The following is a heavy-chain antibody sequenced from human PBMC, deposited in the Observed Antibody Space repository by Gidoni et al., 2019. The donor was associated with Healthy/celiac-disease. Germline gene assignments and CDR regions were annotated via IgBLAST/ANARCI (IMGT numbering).Heavy chain of an antibody. V-gene: IGHV4-59*01. CDR2: IYYSGST. J-gene: IGHJ6*02. Sequence: QVQLQESGPGLVKPSETLSLTCTVAGGSISSYYWSWIRQPPGKGLEWIGYIYYSGSTNYNPSLKSRVTISVDTSKNQFSLKLSSVTAADTAVYYCARLGGDFWSGRPVYYGMDVWGQGTTVTVSS. CDR3: ARLGGDFWSGRPVYYGMDV. CDR1: GGSISSYY. D-gene: IGHD3-3*01.